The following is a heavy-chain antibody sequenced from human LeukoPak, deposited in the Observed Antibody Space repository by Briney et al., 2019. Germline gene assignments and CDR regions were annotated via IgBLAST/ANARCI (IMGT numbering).Heavy chain of an antibody. J-gene: IGHJ2*01. V-gene: IGHV4-59*01. CDR3: ASYTTVTTADWYFDL. D-gene: IGHD4-17*01. CDR2: IYYSGST. CDR1: GGSICSYY. Sequence: SETLSLTCTVSGGSICSYYWSWIRQPPGKGLEWIGYIYYSGSTNYNPSLKSRVTISVDTSKNQFSLKLSSVTAADTAVYYCASYTTVTTADWYFDLWGRGTLVTVSS.